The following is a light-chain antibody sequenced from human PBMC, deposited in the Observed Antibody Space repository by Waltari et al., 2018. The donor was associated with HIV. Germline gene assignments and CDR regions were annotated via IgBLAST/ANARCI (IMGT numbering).Light chain of an antibody. CDR3: HQYYSPPYT. CDR2: WAS. CDR1: QSVFYSSNNKNY. V-gene: IGKV4-1*01. J-gene: IGKJ2*01. Sequence: DIVMTQSPDSLAVSLGERATINCKSSQSVFYSSNNKNYLAWYQQKPGQPPKLLIYWASARESGVPDRFSGSGSGTDFTLTISSLQAEDVAVYYCHQYYSPPYTFGQGTKLEIK.